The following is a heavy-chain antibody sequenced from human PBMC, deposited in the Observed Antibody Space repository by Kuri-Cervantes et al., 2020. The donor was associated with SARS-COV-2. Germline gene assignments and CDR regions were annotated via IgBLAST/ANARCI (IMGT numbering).Heavy chain of an antibody. V-gene: IGHV3-21*01. CDR1: GFTFRTYS. Sequence: GGSLRLSCAASGFTFRTYSMIWVRQAPGKGLEWVSSISSGSDYIYYADSMKGRFTISRDNAKSSLFLQLTSLRAEDTAVYYCAREQLVWAVPLAKRRDPYRINDAFDIWGQGTMVTVSS. CDR2: ISSGSDYI. J-gene: IGHJ3*02. CDR3: AREQLVWAVPLAKRRDPYRINDAFDI. D-gene: IGHD6-6*01.